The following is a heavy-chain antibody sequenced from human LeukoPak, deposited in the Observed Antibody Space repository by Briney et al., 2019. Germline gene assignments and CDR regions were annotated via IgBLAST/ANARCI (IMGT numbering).Heavy chain of an antibody. V-gene: IGHV3-23*01. CDR2: ISGSGGDT. Sequence: GGSLRLSCAASGFTFSSYAMSWVRQAPRKGLEWVSAISGSGGDTYYADSVKGRFTVSRDNSKNTLYLQMNSLRAEDTAVYYCAKDRASSWFRGDALDIWGQGTMVTVSS. CDR1: GFTFSSYA. D-gene: IGHD6-13*01. J-gene: IGHJ3*02. CDR3: AKDRASSWFRGDALDI.